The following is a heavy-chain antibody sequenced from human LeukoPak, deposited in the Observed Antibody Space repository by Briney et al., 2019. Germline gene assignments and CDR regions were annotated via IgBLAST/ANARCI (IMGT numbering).Heavy chain of an antibody. CDR1: GGTFSSYA. V-gene: IGHV1-69*05. Sequence: SVKVSCKASGGTFSSYAISWVRQAPGQGLEWMGRIIPIFGTANYAQKFQGRVTITTDESTSTVYMELSSLRSEDTAVYYCATDLYGGYGDEGGYWGQGTLVTVSS. CDR2: IIPIFGTA. J-gene: IGHJ4*02. CDR3: ATDLYGGYGDEGGY. D-gene: IGHD5-12*01.